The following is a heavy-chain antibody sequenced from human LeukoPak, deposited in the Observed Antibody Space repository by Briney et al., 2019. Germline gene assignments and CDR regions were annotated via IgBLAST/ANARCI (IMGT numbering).Heavy chain of an antibody. D-gene: IGHD5-24*01. CDR2: IYYSGST. J-gene: IGHJ6*02. CDR1: GGSVSSGGYY. Sequence: SETLSLTCTVSGGSVSSGGYYWSWIRQPPGKGLEWIGYIYYSGSTNYNPSLKSRLTISTDTSKNQFSLKLSSVTAADTAVYYCARDRWPWYYGMDVWGQGTTVTVFS. V-gene: IGHV4-61*08. CDR3: ARDRWPWYYGMDV.